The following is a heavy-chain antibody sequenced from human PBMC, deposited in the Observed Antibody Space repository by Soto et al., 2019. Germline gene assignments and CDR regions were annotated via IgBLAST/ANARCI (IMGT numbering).Heavy chain of an antibody. CDR1: GSTFSNAW. CDR2: IKRKSDGGTT. V-gene: IGHV3-15*01. J-gene: IGHJ4*02. Sequence: PGGSLRLSCAASGSTFSNAWMSWVRQAPGKGLEWVGRIKRKSDGGTTDYAAPVKGRFTISRDDSKNTLYLQMNSLKTEDTAVYYCTTGLSSGYYNFDYWGQGTPVTVSS. CDR3: TTGLSSGYYNFDY. D-gene: IGHD3-22*01.